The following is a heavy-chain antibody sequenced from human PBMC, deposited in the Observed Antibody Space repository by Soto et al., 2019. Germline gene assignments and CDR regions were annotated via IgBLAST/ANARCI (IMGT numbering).Heavy chain of an antibody. D-gene: IGHD5-18*01. CDR2: ISSSSTYI. CDR3: AVRDSAFIRWVSRDY. CDR1: GFTFSSYG. V-gene: IGHV3-21*01. J-gene: IGHJ4*02. Sequence: EVQLVESGGGLVKPGGSLRLSCEASGFTFSSYGMNWVRQAPGKGMEWVSAISSSSTYIYFADSVKGRFTISRDNAKNSLSLQMNSLRADDTAVYYCAVRDSAFIRWVSRDYWGQGTLVIVSS.